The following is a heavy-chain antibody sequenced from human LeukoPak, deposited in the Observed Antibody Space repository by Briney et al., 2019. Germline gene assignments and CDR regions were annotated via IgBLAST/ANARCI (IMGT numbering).Heavy chain of an antibody. D-gene: IGHD4-23*01. Sequence: PSETLSLTCAVYGGSFSGYYWGWIRQPPGKGLEWIGGIYYSGNTYYNPSLKSRVTISVDTSKNQFSLKLSSVTAADTAVYYCGRLWYGANPASYWFFDLWGRGTLVTVSS. CDR1: GGSFSGYY. J-gene: IGHJ2*01. CDR2: IYYSGNT. CDR3: GRLWYGANPASYWFFDL. V-gene: IGHV4-34*01.